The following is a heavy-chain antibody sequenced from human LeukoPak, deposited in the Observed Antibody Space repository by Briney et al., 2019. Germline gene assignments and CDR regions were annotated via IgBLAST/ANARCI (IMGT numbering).Heavy chain of an antibody. CDR2: IYENGGTT. D-gene: IGHD3-10*01. CDR3: ARELLLWFGEVAEYYGMDV. J-gene: IGHJ6*02. CDR1: GFTFRSHA. Sequence: GSLRLSCVGSGFTFRSHAMSWVRQAPEKGLEFVSGIYENGGTTYYADSVKGRFSISRDNSKNTLYLQMNSLRAEDTAVYYCARELLLWFGEVAEYYGMDVWAKGPRSPSP. V-gene: IGHV3-23*01.